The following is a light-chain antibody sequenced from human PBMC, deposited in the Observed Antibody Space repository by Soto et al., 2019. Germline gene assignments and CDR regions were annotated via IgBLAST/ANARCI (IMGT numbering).Light chain of an antibody. CDR3: QQSYSTLWT. Sequence: DIQMTQSPSSLSASVGDRVSITCRARQSISSYLNWYQQKPGKAPKLLIYATSSLQSGVPSRFSGSGYGTDFTLTISSLQPEDFATYYCQQSYSTLWTFGQGTKVEIK. V-gene: IGKV1-39*01. CDR1: QSISSY. J-gene: IGKJ1*01. CDR2: ATS.